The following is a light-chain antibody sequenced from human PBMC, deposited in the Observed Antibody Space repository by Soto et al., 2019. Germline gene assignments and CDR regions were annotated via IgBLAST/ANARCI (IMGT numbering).Light chain of an antibody. Sequence: IQMTQSPSTLSGSVGDRVTITCRASQTISSWLAWYQQKPGKAPRVLINAASTLQTGVPSRFSGSGSGTDFTLTISSLQPEDFATYYCLQDYTYPLTFGQGTKVDIK. CDR3: LQDYTYPLT. CDR1: QTISSW. V-gene: IGKV1-6*01. CDR2: AAS. J-gene: IGKJ1*01.